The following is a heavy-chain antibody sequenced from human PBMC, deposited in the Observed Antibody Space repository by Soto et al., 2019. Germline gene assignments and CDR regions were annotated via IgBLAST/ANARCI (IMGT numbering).Heavy chain of an antibody. CDR2: IIPIFGTA. Sequence: SVKVSCKASGGTFSSYAISWVRQAPGQGLEWMGGIIPIFGTANYAQKFQGRVTITADESTSTAYMELSSLRSEDTAVYYCARDKKYYYDSSGYYSDYYYYGMDVWGQGTTVTVS. CDR3: ARDKKYYYDSSGYYSDYYYYGMDV. D-gene: IGHD3-22*01. CDR1: GGTFSSYA. J-gene: IGHJ6*02. V-gene: IGHV1-69*13.